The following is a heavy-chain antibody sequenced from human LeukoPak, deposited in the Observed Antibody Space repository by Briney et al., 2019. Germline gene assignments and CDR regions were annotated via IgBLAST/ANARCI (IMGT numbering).Heavy chain of an antibody. J-gene: IGHJ4*02. D-gene: IGHD6-6*01. CDR1: GFTFDDYA. Sequence: SGGSLRLSSAASGFTFDDYAMHWVRQVPGKGLEWVSLISGDGDYTYHADSVKGRFTISRDNSKYSLYLQMNSLRTEDTALYYCAKDMYSSLSSHFDYWGQGTLVTVSS. V-gene: IGHV3-43*02. CDR2: ISGDGDYT. CDR3: AKDMYSSLSSHFDY.